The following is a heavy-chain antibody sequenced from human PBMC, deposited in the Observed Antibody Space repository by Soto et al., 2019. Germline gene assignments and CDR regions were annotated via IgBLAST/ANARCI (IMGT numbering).Heavy chain of an antibody. D-gene: IGHD2-8*01. CDR3: ARRALPQCINGVCYKDGFWDY. V-gene: IGHV4-31*03. CDR1: GGSVSSGGYY. Sequence: TLSLTFNVAGGSVSSGGYYLSWIRQHPGTGLEWIGYIYYSVTTYFNPSLKSRASISLDTSKNEFSLKLTSVTAADTAVYYCARRALPQCINGVCYKDGFWDYWGQGALVTVYS. J-gene: IGHJ4*02. CDR2: IYYSVTT.